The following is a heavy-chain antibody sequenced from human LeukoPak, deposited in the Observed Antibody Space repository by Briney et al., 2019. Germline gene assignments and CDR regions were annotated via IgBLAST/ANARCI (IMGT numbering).Heavy chain of an antibody. J-gene: IGHJ4*02. Sequence: SETLSLTCTVSGGSISSGSYYWSWIRQPAGKGLEWIGRIYASGSTNYNPSLKSRVTISVDTSKNQFSLKLSSVTAADTAVYYCARELYYYDSSMFDYWGQGTLVTVSS. CDR3: ARELYYYDSSMFDY. CDR1: GGSISSGSYY. V-gene: IGHV4-61*02. D-gene: IGHD3-22*01. CDR2: IYASGST.